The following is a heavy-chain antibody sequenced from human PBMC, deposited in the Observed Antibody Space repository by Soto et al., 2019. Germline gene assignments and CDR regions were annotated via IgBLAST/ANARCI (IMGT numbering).Heavy chain of an antibody. CDR1: GGSLSSNY. CDR3: GSVRPSGYVLS. J-gene: IGHJ5*02. CDR2: VYFSGNT. Sequence: QVQLQESGPGLVKPSETLSLTCTVSGGSLSSNYWTWIRQSPGKGLEWIGYVYFSGNTNYNPSLKSRVTISIDTSKNQFSLRLASVTAADTAFYYCGSVRPSGYVLSWGRGTLVTVSS. V-gene: IGHV4-59*01. D-gene: IGHD6-25*01.